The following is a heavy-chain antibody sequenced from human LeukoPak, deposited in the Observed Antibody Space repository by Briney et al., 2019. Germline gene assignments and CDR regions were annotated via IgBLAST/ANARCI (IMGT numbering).Heavy chain of an antibody. CDR3: ARDRAYGDYFRWFDP. V-gene: IGHV4-4*07. J-gene: IGHJ5*02. CDR2: IYASGTP. D-gene: IGHD4-17*01. CDR1: GGSISSYY. Sequence: SEALSLTCTVSGGSISSYYWSWIRQPGGKGLEWIGRIYASGTPNYNPSLKSRVTMSVDTSKNQFSLKLTSVTAADTAVYYCARDRAYGDYFRWFDPWGQGTLVTVSS.